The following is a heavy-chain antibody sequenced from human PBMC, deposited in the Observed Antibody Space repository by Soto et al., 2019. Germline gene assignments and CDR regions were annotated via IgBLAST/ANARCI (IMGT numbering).Heavy chain of an antibody. CDR1: GGCISSGGYY. CDR2: IYYSGSS. Sequence: SETLSLTCTVSGGCISSGGYYWSWIRQHPGKGLEGIGYIYYSGSSYYNPSLKSRVTISVDTSKNQFSLKLSSVTAADTAVYYCASGGEHDSRVDYRATWSYYFDYWGQVYLVTVSS. D-gene: IGHD3-22*01. J-gene: IGHJ4*02. V-gene: IGHV4-31*03. CDR3: ASGGEHDSRVDYRATWSYYFDY.